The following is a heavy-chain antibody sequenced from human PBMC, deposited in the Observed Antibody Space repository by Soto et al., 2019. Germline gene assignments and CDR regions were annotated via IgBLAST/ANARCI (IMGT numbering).Heavy chain of an antibody. V-gene: IGHV1-69*02. CDR2: IIPILGIA. Sequence: QVQLVQSGAEVKKPGSSVKVSCKASGGTFSSYTISWVRQAPGQGLEWMGRIIPILGIANYAQKFQGRVTITADKSTSTAYMELSSLRSEDTAVYYCARGGEAGTKLDYWGQGTLVTVSS. D-gene: IGHD6-13*01. CDR3: ARGGEAGTKLDY. CDR1: GGTFSSYT. J-gene: IGHJ4*02.